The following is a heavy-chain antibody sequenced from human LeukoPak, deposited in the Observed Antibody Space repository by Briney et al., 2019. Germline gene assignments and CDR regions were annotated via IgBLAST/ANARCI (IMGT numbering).Heavy chain of an antibody. Sequence: GGSLRLSCAASGFTSSSYAMSWVRQAPGKGLEWVAFIRYDGSNKYHADSVKGRFTISRDNSKNTVYLQMNSLRAEDTAVYFCAKEYGYDYNYFYSMDVWGKGTTVTISS. CDR2: IRYDGSNK. D-gene: IGHD1-1*01. J-gene: IGHJ6*03. CDR1: GFTSSSYA. V-gene: IGHV3-30*02. CDR3: AKEYGYDYNYFYSMDV.